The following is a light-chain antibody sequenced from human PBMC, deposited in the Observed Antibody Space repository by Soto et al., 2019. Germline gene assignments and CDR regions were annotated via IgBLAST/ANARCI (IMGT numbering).Light chain of an antibody. V-gene: IGKV3-20*01. J-gene: IGKJ2*01. CDR3: QQYASSLYT. CDR1: QSVSSSY. CDR2: GAS. Sequence: EIVLTQSPGTLSLSPGERATLSCRASQSVSSSYLAWYQQKPGQAPRLLIYGASSRATGIPDRFSGSGSGTDFTLTINRLEPEDFAVYYCQQYASSLYTFGQGTKLEIK.